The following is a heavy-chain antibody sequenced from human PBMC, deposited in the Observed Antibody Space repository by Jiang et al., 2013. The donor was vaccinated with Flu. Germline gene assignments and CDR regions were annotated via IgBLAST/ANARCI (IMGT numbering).Heavy chain of an antibody. CDR3: ARPYYYDSSGYYDGDY. V-gene: IGHV5-51*01. D-gene: IGHD3-22*01. Sequence: GAEVKKPGESLKISCKGSGYSFTSYWIGWVRQMPGKGLEWMGIIYPGDSDTRYSPSFQGQVTISADKSISTAYLQWSSLKASDTAMYYCARPYYYDSSGYYDGDYWGQGTLVTVSS. J-gene: IGHJ4*02. CDR2: IYPGDSDT. CDR1: GYSFTSYW.